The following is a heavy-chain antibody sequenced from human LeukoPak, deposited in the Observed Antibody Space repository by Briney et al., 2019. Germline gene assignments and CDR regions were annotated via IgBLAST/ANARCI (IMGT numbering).Heavy chain of an antibody. CDR3: ARGRRITMIVVVIGYFDY. V-gene: IGHV4-59*01. Sequence: SETLSLTCTVSGGSISSYYWSWIRQPPGKGLEWIGYIYYGGSTNYNPSLKSRVTISVDTSKNQFSLKLSSVTAADTAVYYCARGRRITMIVVVIGYFDYWGQGTLVTVSS. CDR2: IYYGGST. CDR1: GGSISSYY. J-gene: IGHJ4*02. D-gene: IGHD3-22*01.